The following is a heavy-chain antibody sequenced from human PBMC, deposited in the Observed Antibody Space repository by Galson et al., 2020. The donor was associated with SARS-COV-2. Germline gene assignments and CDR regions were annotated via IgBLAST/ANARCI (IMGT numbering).Heavy chain of an antibody. CDR3: ARDRHKYYYDSSGYYNWFDP. Sequence: GESLKIYCAASGFTFSDYYMSWIRQDPGKGLERVSYISSSGSTIYYADSVKGRFTISRDNAKNSLYLQMNGLRAEDTAVYYCARDRHKYYYDSSGYYNWFDPWGQGTLVTVSS. D-gene: IGHD3-22*01. CDR1: GFTFSDYY. V-gene: IGHV3-11*01. J-gene: IGHJ5*02. CDR2: ISSSGSTI.